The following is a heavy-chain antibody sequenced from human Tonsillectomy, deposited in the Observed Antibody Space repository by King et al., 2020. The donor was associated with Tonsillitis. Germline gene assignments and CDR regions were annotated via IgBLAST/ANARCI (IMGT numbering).Heavy chain of an antibody. V-gene: IGHV3-30*04. CDR1: GFTFSTYA. Sequence: VQLVESGGGVVQPGRSLRLSCAGSGFTFSTYAMYWVRQAPGKGLEWVAVVSYDGSNKDYADSVKGGFTISRDNSKNTLYLQMNSLRAEDTAVYYCARGANPPPGNTVSPPKDYYYGMDVWGQGTTVTVSS. D-gene: IGHD4-11*01. CDR3: ARGANPPPGNTVSPPKDYYYGMDV. CDR2: VSYDGSNK. J-gene: IGHJ6*02.